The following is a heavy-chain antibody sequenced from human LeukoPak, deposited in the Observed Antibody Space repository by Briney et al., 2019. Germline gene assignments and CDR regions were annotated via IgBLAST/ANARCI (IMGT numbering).Heavy chain of an antibody. CDR2: ISYDGSNK. J-gene: IGHJ4*02. CDR1: GFTFSSYA. CDR3: AKDSQNAYYDILTGSGAYFDY. Sequence: GGSLRLSCAASGFTFSSYAMHWVRQAPGKGLEWVAVISYDGSNKYYADSVKGRFTISRDNSKNTLYLQMNSLRDEDTAVYYCAKDSQNAYYDILTGSGAYFDYWGQGNLVTVSS. D-gene: IGHD3-9*01. V-gene: IGHV3-30*04.